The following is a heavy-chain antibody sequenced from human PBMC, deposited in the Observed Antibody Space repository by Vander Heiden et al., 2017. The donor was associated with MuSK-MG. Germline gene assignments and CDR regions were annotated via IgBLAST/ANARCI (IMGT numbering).Heavy chain of an antibody. Sequence: QVQLQESGPGLVKPSPTLSLTCTVSGGSISSGGYYWSWSRQNPGKGLEWIGYIYYSGSTYYNPSLKSRVTISVDTSKNQFSLKLSSVTAADTAGYYCARDLEASGMDVWGQGPTVNVAS. CDR3: ARDLEASGMDV. CDR1: GGSISSGGYY. CDR2: IYYSGST. J-gene: IGHJ6*02. V-gene: IGHV4-31*03. D-gene: IGHD1-26*01.